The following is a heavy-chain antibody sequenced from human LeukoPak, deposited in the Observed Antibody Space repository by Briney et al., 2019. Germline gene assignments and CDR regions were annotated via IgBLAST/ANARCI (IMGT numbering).Heavy chain of an antibody. CDR2: IRYDGSNK. Sequence: PGGSLRLSCAASGFTFSSYGMHWVRQAPGKGLEWVAFIRYDGSNKYYADSVKGRFTISRDNSKNTLYLQMNSLRAEDTAVYYCAKDILVGYSYGNFDYWGQGTLVTVSS. CDR1: GFTFSSYG. V-gene: IGHV3-30*02. CDR3: AKDILVGYSYGNFDY. J-gene: IGHJ4*02. D-gene: IGHD5-18*01.